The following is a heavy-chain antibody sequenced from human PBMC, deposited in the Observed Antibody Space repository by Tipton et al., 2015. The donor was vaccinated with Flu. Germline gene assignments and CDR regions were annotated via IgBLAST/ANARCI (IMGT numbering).Heavy chain of an antibody. V-gene: IGHV4-59*08. Sequence: TLSLTCTVSGGSISSYYWSWIRQPPGKGLEWIGYYYYSGCTNYNPSLKSRVTIPVDTSKNQFSLKLSSVTAADTAVYYGARLRRGGYYYDSSGYLDYWGQGTLVTVSS. D-gene: IGHD3-22*01. CDR3: ARLRRGGYYYDSSGYLDY. CDR2: YYYSGCT. CDR1: GGSISSYY. J-gene: IGHJ4*02.